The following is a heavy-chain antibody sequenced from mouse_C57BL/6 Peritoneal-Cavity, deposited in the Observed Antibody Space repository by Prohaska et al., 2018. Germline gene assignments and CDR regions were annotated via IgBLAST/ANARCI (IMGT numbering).Heavy chain of an antibody. J-gene: IGHJ3*01. CDR3: ARKTYYSNPFAY. Sequence: EVQLQQSGPELVKPGASVKISCKASGYTFTDYYMNWVKQSHGKSLEWIGDINPNNGGTSYNQKCKGKATLTVDKSSSTAYMELRSLTSEDSAVYYCARKTYYSNPFAYWGQGTLVTVSA. V-gene: IGHV1-26*01. CDR1: GYTFTDYY. CDR2: INPNNGGT. D-gene: IGHD2-5*01.